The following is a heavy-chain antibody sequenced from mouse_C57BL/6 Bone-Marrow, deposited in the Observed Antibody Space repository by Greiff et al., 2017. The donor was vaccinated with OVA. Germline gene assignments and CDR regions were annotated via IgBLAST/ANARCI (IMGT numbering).Heavy chain of an antibody. J-gene: IGHJ4*01. CDR2: IDPETGGT. D-gene: IGHD2-5*01. V-gene: IGHV1-15*01. Sequence: VQLVESGAELVRPGASVTLSCKASSYTFTDYEMHWVKQTPVHGLEWIGAIDPETGGTAYNQKFKGKAILTADKSSSTAYMELRSLTSEDSAVYYCTRGYSNYYAMDYWGQGTSVTVSS. CDR1: SYTFTDYE. CDR3: TRGYSNYYAMDY.